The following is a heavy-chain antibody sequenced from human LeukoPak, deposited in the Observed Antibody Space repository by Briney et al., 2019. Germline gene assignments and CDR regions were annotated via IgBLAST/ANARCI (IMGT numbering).Heavy chain of an antibody. CDR2: ISGSGGDST. Sequence: GGSPRLSCAASGFSFSSFAMSWVRQAPGKGLEWVSAISGSGGDSTYYADSVKGRFTISRDNSKNTLYLQMNSLRAEETAVYYCAKGMRWELPLAYWGQGTLVTVSS. CDR3: AKGMRWELPLAY. J-gene: IGHJ4*02. CDR1: GFSFSSFA. V-gene: IGHV3-23*01. D-gene: IGHD2-15*01.